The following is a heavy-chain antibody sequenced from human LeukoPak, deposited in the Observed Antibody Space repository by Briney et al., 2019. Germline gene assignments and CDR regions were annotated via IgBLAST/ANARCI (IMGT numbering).Heavy chain of an antibody. CDR3: ARDPHDNWNDLDY. J-gene: IGHJ4*02. V-gene: IGHV3-74*01. Sequence: GGSLRLSCAASGFTFSSYWMHWVRQAPGKGLVWVPRINSDGSSTSYADSVKGRFTISRDNAKNTLYLQMDSLIAEDTAVYYCARDPHDNWNDLDYWGQGTLVTVSS. CDR2: INSDGSST. D-gene: IGHD1-1*01. CDR1: GFTFSSYW.